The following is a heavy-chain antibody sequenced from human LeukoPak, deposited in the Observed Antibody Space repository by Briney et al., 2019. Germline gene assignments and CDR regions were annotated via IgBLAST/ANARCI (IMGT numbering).Heavy chain of an antibody. CDR2: INHSGST. Sequence: PSETLSLTCAVYGGSFSGYYWSWIRQPPGKGLEWIGEINHSGSTNYNPSLKSRVTISVDTSKNQFSLKLSSVTGADTAVYYCARSQGHGSGSPFDYWGQGTLVTVSS. D-gene: IGHD3-10*01. CDR1: GGSFSGYY. V-gene: IGHV4-34*01. J-gene: IGHJ4*02. CDR3: ARSQGHGSGSPFDY.